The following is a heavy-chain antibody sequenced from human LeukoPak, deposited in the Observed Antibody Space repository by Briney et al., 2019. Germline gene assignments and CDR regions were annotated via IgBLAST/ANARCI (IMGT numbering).Heavy chain of an antibody. V-gene: IGHV3-30-3*01. J-gene: IGHJ1*01. CDR2: ISYDGSNK. D-gene: IGHD2-2*02. CDR1: GFTFSSYA. CDR3: ARDAGLVVPAAIGYFQH. Sequence: GGSLRLSCAASGFTFSSYAMHWVRQAPGKGLEWVAVISYDGSNKYYADSVKGRFTISRDNSKNTLYLQMNSLRAEDTAVYYCARDAGLVVPAAIGYFQHWGQGTLVTVSS.